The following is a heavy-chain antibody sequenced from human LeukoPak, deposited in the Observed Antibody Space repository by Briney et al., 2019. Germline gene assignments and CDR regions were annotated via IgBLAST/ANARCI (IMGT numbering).Heavy chain of an antibody. J-gene: IGHJ4*02. CDR1: GFTFSSYG. CDR3: AKTGSGGSYFRFDY. D-gene: IGHD3-22*01. Sequence: GGSLRLSCAASGFTFSSYGMHWVRQAPGKGLEWVAVISYDGSNKYYADSVKGRFTISRDNSNNTLYLQMNSLRAEDTAVYYCAKTGSGGSYFRFDYWGQGTLVAVSS. CDR2: ISYDGSNK. V-gene: IGHV3-30*18.